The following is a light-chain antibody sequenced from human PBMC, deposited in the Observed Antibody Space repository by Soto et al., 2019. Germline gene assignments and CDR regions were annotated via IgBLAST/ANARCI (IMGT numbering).Light chain of an antibody. CDR3: CSYAGSDILI. CDR1: SSDVGGYNY. V-gene: IGLV2-11*01. CDR2: DVT. Sequence: QSVLTQPRSVSGSPGQSVTISCTGTSSDVGGYNYVSWYQRHPGKAPKLIISDVTKRPSGVPDRFSGSKSGNTASLTISGLQAEDEADYDCCSYAGSDILIFGGGTKLT. J-gene: IGLJ2*01.